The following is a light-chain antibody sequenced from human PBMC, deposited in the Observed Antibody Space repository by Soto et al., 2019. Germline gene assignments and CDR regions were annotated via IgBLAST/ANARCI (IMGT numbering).Light chain of an antibody. J-gene: IGKJ5*01. V-gene: IGKV3-11*01. CDR2: DAY. CDR3: QQRHMWPIT. CDR1: QAISSY. Sequence: EIVLTQSPATLSLSPGERFTLSCRASQAISSYLAWYQQKPGQAPRLLIYDAYNRATGIPPRFSGSGSGTDFTLTISSLEPEDSAVYYCQQRHMWPITFGQGTRLEIK.